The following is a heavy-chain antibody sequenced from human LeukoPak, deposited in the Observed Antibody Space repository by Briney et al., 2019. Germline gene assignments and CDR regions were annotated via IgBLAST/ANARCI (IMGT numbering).Heavy chain of an antibody. J-gene: IGHJ4*02. D-gene: IGHD5-12*01. Sequence: SETLSLTCAVYGGSLSGYYWSWIRQHPGKGLEWIGYIYYSGSTYYNPSLKSRVTISVDTSKNQFSLKLNSVTAADTAVYYCARWEPYSGYDYLDYWGQGTLVTVSS. CDR3: ARWEPYSGYDYLDY. CDR2: IYYSGST. V-gene: IGHV4-31*11. CDR1: GGSLSGYY.